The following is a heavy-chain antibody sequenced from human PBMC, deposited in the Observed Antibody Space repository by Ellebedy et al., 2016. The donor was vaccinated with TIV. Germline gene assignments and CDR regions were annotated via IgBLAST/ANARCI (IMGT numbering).Heavy chain of an antibody. CDR2: INHSGST. J-gene: IGHJ5*02. CDR1: GGSISSGGYY. V-gene: IGHV4-39*07. Sequence: SETLSLTXTVSGGSISSGGYYWSWIRQPPGKGPEWIGEINHSGSTNYNPSLKSRVTISVDTSKNQFSLKLSSVTAADTAVYYCARGGWFDPWGQGTLVTVSS. CDR3: ARGGWFDP.